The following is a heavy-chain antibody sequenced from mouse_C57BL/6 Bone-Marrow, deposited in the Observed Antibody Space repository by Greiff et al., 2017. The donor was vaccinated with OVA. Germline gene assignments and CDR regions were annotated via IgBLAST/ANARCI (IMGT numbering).Heavy chain of an antibody. CDR1: GYTFTSYT. CDR3: ARSDDGYYFYYAMDD. J-gene: IGHJ4*01. D-gene: IGHD2-3*01. V-gene: IGHV1-4*01. CDR2: INPSSGDT. Sequence: QVQLQQSGAELVRPGASVKMSCKASGYTFTSYTMHWVKQRPGQGLEWIGYINPSSGDTKYNQKFKDKATLTADKSSSTAYMQLSSLTSEDSAVYYCARSDDGYYFYYAMDDWGKGTSVTVSS.